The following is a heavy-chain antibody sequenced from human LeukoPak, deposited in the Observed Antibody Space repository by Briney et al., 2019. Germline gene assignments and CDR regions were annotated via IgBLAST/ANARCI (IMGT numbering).Heavy chain of an antibody. J-gene: IGHJ4*02. Sequence: GGSLRLSCAASGFTFSSYSMNWVRQAPGKGLEWVSSISSSSSYIYYADSVKGRFTISRDNAKNSLYLQMNSLRAEDTAVYYCARASRGWYGNFDYWGQGTLVTVSS. V-gene: IGHV3-21*01. CDR1: GFTFSSYS. CDR3: ARASRGWYGNFDY. D-gene: IGHD6-19*01. CDR2: ISSSSSYI.